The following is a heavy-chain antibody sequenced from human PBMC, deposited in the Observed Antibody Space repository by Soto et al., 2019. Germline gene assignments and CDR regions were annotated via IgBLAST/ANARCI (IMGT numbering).Heavy chain of an antibody. V-gene: IGHV3-11*01. D-gene: IGHD2-15*01. CDR3: ARDLVAVVAATSLSAFDI. J-gene: IGHJ3*02. CDR1: GFTFSDYY. CDR2: ISSSGSTI. Sequence: PGGSLRLSCAASGFTFSDYYMSWIRQAPGKGLEWVSYISSSGSTIYYADSVKGRFTISRDNAKNSLYLQMNSLRAEDTAVYYCARDLVAVVAATSLSAFDIWGQGTMVTVS.